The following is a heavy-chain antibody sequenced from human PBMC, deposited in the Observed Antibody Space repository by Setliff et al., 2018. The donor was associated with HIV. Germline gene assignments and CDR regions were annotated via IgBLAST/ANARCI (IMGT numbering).Heavy chain of an antibody. CDR2: IGSSNHGI. D-gene: IGHD3-10*01. CDR1: GFNFRSYG. Sequence: GSLRLSCAASGFNFRSYGMTWVRQAPGKGLDWVAHIGSSNHGIHYTASVKGRFTISRDNAKNSLYLQMNSLRAEDTAVYYCARGNTMVTDFDYWGQGTLVTVSS. V-gene: IGHV3-48*01. J-gene: IGHJ4*02. CDR3: ARGNTMVTDFDY.